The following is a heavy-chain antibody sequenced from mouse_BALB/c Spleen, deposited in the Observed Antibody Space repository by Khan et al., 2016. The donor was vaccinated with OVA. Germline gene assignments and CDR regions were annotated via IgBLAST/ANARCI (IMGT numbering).Heavy chain of an antibody. V-gene: IGHV1-7*01. Sequence: VKLQQSGAELAKPGASVKMSCKASGYTFINYWILWVKQRPGQGLEWIGYINPSTGYTEYNQNFKDKATLTADKYSSTAYMQLSSLTSEDSAVYYCARRGLRLDFDYWGQGTTLTVSS. CDR3: ARRGLRLDFDY. CDR2: INPSTGYT. D-gene: IGHD1-1*01. J-gene: IGHJ2*01. CDR1: GYTFINYW.